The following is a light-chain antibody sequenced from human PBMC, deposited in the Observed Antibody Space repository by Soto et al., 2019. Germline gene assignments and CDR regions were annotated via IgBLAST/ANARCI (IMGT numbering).Light chain of an antibody. Sequence: QSVLTQPASVSGSPGQSITISCTGTSSDIGDYTHVSWYQQHPGKAPKLIIYEVSDRPSGVSNRFSGSKSGNTDSLTISGLQPEDEAEYDCCSYTSISNSAVFGGGTKLTVL. V-gene: IGLV2-14*01. J-gene: IGLJ2*01. CDR3: CSYTSISNSAV. CDR1: SSDIGDYTH. CDR2: EVS.